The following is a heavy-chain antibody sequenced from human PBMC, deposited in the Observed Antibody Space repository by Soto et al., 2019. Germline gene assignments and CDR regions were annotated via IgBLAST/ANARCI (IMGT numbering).Heavy chain of an antibody. D-gene: IGHD3-9*01. CDR1: GFSLSTSGVG. CDR3: AHISKWVLRYFDWSINWFDP. Sequence: QITLKESGPTLVKPTQTLTLTCTFSGFSLSTSGVGVGWIRQPPGKALEWLALIYWDDDKRYSPSLKSRLTNTKDTSKNQVVLTMTNMDPVDTATYYCAHISKWVLRYFDWSINWFDPWGQGTLVTVSS. J-gene: IGHJ5*02. CDR2: IYWDDDK. V-gene: IGHV2-5*02.